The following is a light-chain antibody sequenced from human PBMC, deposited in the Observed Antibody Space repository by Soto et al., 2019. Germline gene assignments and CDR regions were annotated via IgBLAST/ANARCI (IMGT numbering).Light chain of an antibody. V-gene: IGKV3-15*01. CDR1: QSVSNK. Sequence: EIVMTQSPATLSVSPGERATLSCRASQSVSNKLAWYQHKPGQASRVLIYDTSTRAAGIPARFSGSGSGTDFTLTISSLQSEDFAVYYCQQYNTWRSITFGQGTRLESK. J-gene: IGKJ5*01. CDR2: DTS. CDR3: QQYNTWRSIT.